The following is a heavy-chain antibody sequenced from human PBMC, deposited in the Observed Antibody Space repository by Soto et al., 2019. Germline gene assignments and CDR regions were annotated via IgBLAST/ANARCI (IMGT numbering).Heavy chain of an antibody. Sequence: TGGSLRLSCAASGFTFSSYAMSWVRQAPGKGLEWVSAISGSGGSTYYADSVKGRFTISRDNSKNTLYLQMNSLRAEDTAVYYCAKDLAIFGVVMDAFDIWGQGTMVTVSS. CDR3: AKDLAIFGVVMDAFDI. CDR1: GFTFSSYA. D-gene: IGHD3-3*01. CDR2: ISGSGGST. V-gene: IGHV3-23*01. J-gene: IGHJ3*02.